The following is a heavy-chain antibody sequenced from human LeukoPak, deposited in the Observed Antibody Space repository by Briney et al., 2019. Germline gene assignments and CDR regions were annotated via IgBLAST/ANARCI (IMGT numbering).Heavy chain of an antibody. CDR1: GFTFGDYA. D-gene: IGHD3-22*01. CDR3: AKGWRYYYDSSGFDY. Sequence: GGSLRLSCTASGFTFGDYAMTWVRQAPGKGLEWVAFIRYDGSNKYYADSVKGRFTISRDNSKNTLYLQMNSLRAEDTAVYYCAKGWRYYYDSSGFDYWGQGTLVTVSS. J-gene: IGHJ4*02. V-gene: IGHV3-30*02. CDR2: IRYDGSNK.